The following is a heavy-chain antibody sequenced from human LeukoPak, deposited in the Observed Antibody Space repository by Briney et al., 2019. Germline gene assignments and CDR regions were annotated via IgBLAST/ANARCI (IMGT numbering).Heavy chain of an antibody. J-gene: IGHJ3*02. V-gene: IGHV4-59*01. CDR3: ARARYVNSFYAFDI. D-gene: IGHD3-9*01. Sequence: SETLSLTCTVSGGSISSYYWSWIRLPPGKGLEWIGYLSKSGNTNYSPSLKSRVTIFGDTSKNQFFLKLSSVNAADTAVYYCARARYVNSFYAFDIWGQGTLVTVSS. CDR2: LSKSGNT. CDR1: GGSISSYY.